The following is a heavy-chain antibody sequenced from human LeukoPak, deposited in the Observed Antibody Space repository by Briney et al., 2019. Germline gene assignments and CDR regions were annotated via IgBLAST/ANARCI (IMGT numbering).Heavy chain of an antibody. CDR3: ARDQDSSSWSDYYYYGMDV. J-gene: IGHJ6*02. V-gene: IGHV3-11*01. CDR2: ISSSGSTI. Sequence: GGSLRLSCAASGFTFSDYYMSWIRQAPGKGLEWVSYISSSGSTIYYADSVKGRFTISRDNAKNSLYLQMNSLRAEDTAVYYCARDQDSSSWSDYYYYGMDVWGQGTTVTVSS. CDR1: GFTFSDYY. D-gene: IGHD6-13*01.